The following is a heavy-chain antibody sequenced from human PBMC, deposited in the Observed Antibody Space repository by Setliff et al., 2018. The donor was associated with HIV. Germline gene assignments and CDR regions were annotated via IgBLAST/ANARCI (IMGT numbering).Heavy chain of an antibody. CDR1: GFSFSSYG. CDR2: ISNDGTKK. CDR3: ASSVGTSLYYYYYMDV. Sequence: PGGSLRLSCATSGFSFSSYGMHWVRQAPGKGLEWVAVISNDGTKKFYEDSVKGRFTISRDNAKNSLYLQMNSLRAEDTAVYYCASSVGTSLYYYYYMDVWGKGTTVTVSS. D-gene: IGHD1-26*01. V-gene: IGHV3-30*03. J-gene: IGHJ6*03.